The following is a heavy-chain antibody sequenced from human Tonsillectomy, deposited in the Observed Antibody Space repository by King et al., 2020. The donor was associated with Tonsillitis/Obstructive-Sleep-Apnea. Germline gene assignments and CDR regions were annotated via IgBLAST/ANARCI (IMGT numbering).Heavy chain of an antibody. V-gene: IGHV4-34*01. J-gene: IGHJ4*02. Sequence: VQLPQGGAGLLKPSETLSLTCAVYGGSFSGYYWSWIRQPPGKGLEWIGEINHSGSTKYNPSLKSRVAITVDTSKNQFSLKLSPVTAADTAGYYCARGLEGQRRLDYCGQGSLVSVSS. CDR1: GGSFSGYY. CDR2: INHSGST. CDR3: ARGLEGQRRLDY. D-gene: IGHD5-18*01.